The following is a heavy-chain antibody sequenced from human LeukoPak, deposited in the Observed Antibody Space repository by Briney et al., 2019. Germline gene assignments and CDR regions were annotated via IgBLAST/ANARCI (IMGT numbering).Heavy chain of an antibody. V-gene: IGHV4-30-2*01. CDR2: IYRSGST. Sequence: SQTLSLTCAVSGGSISSGGHSWSWIRQPPGKGLEWIGYIYRSGSTYYNPSLKSRVTISVDRSKNQFSLKLSSVTAADTAVYYCARLNWNYFDYWGQGTLVTVSS. D-gene: IGHD1-1*01. J-gene: IGHJ4*02. CDR1: GGSISSGGHS. CDR3: ARLNWNYFDY.